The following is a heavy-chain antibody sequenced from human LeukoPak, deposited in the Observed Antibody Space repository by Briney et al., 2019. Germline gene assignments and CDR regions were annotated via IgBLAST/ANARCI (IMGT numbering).Heavy chain of an antibody. CDR3: GRGLRGVYPGLNY. V-gene: IGHV3-20*04. CDR2: INWNAGNA. Sequence: PGGSLRLSCAASGFTFDDYDMSWVRQAPGKGLEWVSNINWNAGNAGYADSVRGRFTISRDNAKNSLYLQMNSLKAEDTALYYWGRGLRGVYPGLNYWGQGTLV. D-gene: IGHD3-16*01. CDR1: GFTFDDYD. J-gene: IGHJ4*02.